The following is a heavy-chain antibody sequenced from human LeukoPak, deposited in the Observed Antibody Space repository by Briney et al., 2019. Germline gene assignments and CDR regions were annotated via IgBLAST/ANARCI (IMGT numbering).Heavy chain of an antibody. CDR3: ASPKEDSDSYFDY. V-gene: IGHV1-69*01. D-gene: IGHD4-11*01. J-gene: IGHJ4*02. CDR2: IIPLFGRA. CDR1: GGTFRNYA. Sequence: SSVKVSCKASGGTFRNYAISWVRQAPGQGLEWMGGIIPLFGRAEYAQRFQGRVTITADESTSTAYLELSILRSEDTAVYYCASPKEDSDSYFDYWGQGTLVTVSS.